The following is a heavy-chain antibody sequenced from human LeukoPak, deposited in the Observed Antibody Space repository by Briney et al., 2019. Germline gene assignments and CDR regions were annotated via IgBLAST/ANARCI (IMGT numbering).Heavy chain of an antibody. CDR2: IYYTGTT. CDR3: ASVFPCGGYNDY. Sequence: SETLSLTCTVSGGSISSGGYYWGWIRQHPGKGLEWIGYIYYTGTTYYNPSPKSRLTISVDTSKSQFSLKLSSVTAADTAVYYCASVFPCGGYNDYWGQGTLVTVSS. V-gene: IGHV4-31*03. CDR1: GGSISSGGYY. J-gene: IGHJ4*02. D-gene: IGHD2-21*01.